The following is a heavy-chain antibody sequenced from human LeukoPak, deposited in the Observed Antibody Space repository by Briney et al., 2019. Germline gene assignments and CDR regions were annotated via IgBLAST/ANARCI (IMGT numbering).Heavy chain of an antibody. CDR2: ISGSGGST. J-gene: IGHJ4*02. CDR1: GFTFSSYA. V-gene: IGHV3-23*01. Sequence: GGSLRLSCAASGFTFSSYAMSWVRQAPGKGLEWVSAISGSGGSTYYADSVKGRLTISRDTSKNTLYLQMNRLRGEDTAVYYCAIPPAYYSSSWYYFDYWGQGTLVTVSS. D-gene: IGHD6-13*01. CDR3: AIPPAYYSSSWYYFDY.